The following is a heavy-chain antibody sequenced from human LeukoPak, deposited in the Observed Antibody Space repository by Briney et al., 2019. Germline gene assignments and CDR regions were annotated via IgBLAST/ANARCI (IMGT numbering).Heavy chain of an antibody. Sequence: PSETLSLTCTVSGGSISSSGYYWGWIRQSPGEGLEWIGNIYYSGITYYNPSLKSRVTISVDTSKNQFSLKLSSVTAADTAVYYGRIAVAGSGGLYDYWGQGTLVTVSS. CDR1: GGSISSSGYY. D-gene: IGHD6-19*01. V-gene: IGHV4-39*03. J-gene: IGHJ4*02. CDR3: RIAVAGSGGLYDY. CDR2: IYYSGIT.